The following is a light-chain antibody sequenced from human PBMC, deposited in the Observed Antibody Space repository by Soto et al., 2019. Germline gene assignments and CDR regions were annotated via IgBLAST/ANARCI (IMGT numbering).Light chain of an antibody. V-gene: IGKV1D-16*01. Sequence: DTPMTQSPSSVSASVGDRVTIPCLSSHSIFIWLAWYQHKPEKAPNLLISAASTLQSGVPARFSGSGSGTEFALTISSLQPDDVASYYCQHYNNYSEAFGQGTKVDIK. CDR2: AAS. CDR1: HSIFIW. J-gene: IGKJ1*01. CDR3: QHYNNYSEA.